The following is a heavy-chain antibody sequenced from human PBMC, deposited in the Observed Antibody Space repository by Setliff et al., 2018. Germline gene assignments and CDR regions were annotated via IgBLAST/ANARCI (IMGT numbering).Heavy chain of an antibody. CDR3: ARSPEGAARLRYYDSSGYLPFDY. Sequence: SVKVSCKASGGTFSSYAISWVRQAPGQGLEWMGGIIPILGIANYAQKFQGRVTITADKSTSTAYMELSSLRSEDTAVYYCARSPEGAARLRYYDSSGYLPFDYWGQGTLVTVSS. D-gene: IGHD3-22*01. CDR1: GGTFSSYA. V-gene: IGHV1-69*10. CDR2: IIPILGIA. J-gene: IGHJ4*02.